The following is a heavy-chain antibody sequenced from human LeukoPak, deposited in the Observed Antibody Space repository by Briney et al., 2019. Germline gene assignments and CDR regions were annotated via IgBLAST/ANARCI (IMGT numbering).Heavy chain of an antibody. V-gene: IGHV3-53*01. CDR2: IYSGGST. Sequence: GGSLRLSCAASGFTVSSNYMSWVRQAPGKGLEWVSVIYSGGSTNYADSVKGRFTISRDNSKNTLYLQMNSLRAEDTAVYYCAREGYYDSSGQDWDQGTLVTVSS. CDR1: GFTVSSNY. J-gene: IGHJ4*02. D-gene: IGHD3-22*01. CDR3: AREGYYDSSGQD.